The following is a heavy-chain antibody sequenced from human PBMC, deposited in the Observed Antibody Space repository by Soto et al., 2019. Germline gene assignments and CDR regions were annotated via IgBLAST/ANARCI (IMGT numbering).Heavy chain of an antibody. CDR3: ARVHLEYSSSSSPIRGADFDY. CDR1: GGSISSGGYY. D-gene: IGHD6-6*01. Sequence: PSETLSLTCTVSGGSISSGGYYWSWIRQHPGKGLEWIGYIYYSGSTYYNPSLKSRVTISVDTSKNQFSLKLSSVTAADTAVYYCARVHLEYSSSSSPIRGADFDYWGQGTLVTVSS. V-gene: IGHV4-31*03. CDR2: IYYSGST. J-gene: IGHJ4*02.